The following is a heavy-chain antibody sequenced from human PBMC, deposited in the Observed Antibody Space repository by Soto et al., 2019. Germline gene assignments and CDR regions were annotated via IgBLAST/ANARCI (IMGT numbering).Heavy chain of an antibody. D-gene: IGHD1-20*01. J-gene: IGHJ4*02. Sequence: VQLLESGGGLVQPGGSLRLSCAASGYTFSSYAMSWVRQAPGKGLEWVSTISGSGGSTYYADSVKGRFTISRDSSKNTLYLQMNSLRAEDTAVYYCASRAVPGIIPIFDYWGQGTLVPVSS. CDR2: ISGSGGST. CDR1: GYTFSSYA. CDR3: ASRAVPGIIPIFDY. V-gene: IGHV3-23*01.